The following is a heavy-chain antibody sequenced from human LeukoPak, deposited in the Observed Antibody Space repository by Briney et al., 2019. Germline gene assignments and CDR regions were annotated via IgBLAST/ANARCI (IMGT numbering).Heavy chain of an antibody. J-gene: IGHJ4*02. CDR3: TAGAYDYVWGSYRYPIDY. CDR1: GFTFSNAW. V-gene: IGHV3-15*01. CDR2: IKSKTDGGTT. D-gene: IGHD3-16*02. Sequence: GGSLRLSCAASGFTFSNAWMSWVRQAPGKGLEWVGRIKSKTDGGTTDYAAPVKGRFTISRDDSKNTLYLQMNSLKTEDTAVYYCTAGAYDYVWGSYRYPIDYCGQGTLVTVSS.